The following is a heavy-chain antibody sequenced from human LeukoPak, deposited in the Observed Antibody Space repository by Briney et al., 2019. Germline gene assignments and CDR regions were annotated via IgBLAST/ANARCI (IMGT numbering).Heavy chain of an antibody. CDR1: GFTFSNYD. J-gene: IGHJ6*03. CDR3: ARDRGRYHMDV. V-gene: IGHV3-13*01. D-gene: IGHD6-25*01. CDR2: IGTAGDI. Sequence: PGGSLRLSCASSGFTFSNYDMHWVRQATGKGLEWVSGIGTAGDIYYAGSVKCRFTISRENAKNSLYLQMNSLRAGDTAVYYCARDRGRYHMDVWGKGTTVTISS.